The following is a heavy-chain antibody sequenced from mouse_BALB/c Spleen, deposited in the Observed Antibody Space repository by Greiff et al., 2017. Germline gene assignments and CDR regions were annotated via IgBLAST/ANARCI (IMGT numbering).Heavy chain of an antibody. CDR1: GFSLTSYG. CDR2: IWAGGST. V-gene: IGHV2-9*02. CDR3: ARDGGYGSSPGWYFDV. J-gene: IGHJ1*01. D-gene: IGHD1-1*01. Sequence: QVQLKESGPGLVAPSQSLSITCTVSGFSLTSYGVHWVRQPPGKGLEWLGVIWAGGSTNYNSALMSRLSISKDNSKSQVFLKMNSLQTDDTAMYYCARDGGYGSSPGWYFDVWGAGTTVTVSS.